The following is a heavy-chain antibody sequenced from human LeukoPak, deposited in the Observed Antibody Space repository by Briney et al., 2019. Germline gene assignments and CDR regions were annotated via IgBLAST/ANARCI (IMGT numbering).Heavy chain of an antibody. Sequence: PGGSLRLSCAASGFTFSTYGMHWVRQAPGKGLEWVAVIWYDGSNKYYADSVKGRFTISRDNSKNTLYLQMNSLRAEDTAVYYCAKDRRWGFFKNFDYWGQGTLVTVSS. CDR1: GFTFSTYG. CDR2: IWYDGSNK. J-gene: IGHJ4*02. CDR3: AKDRRWGFFKNFDY. V-gene: IGHV3-33*06. D-gene: IGHD2-21*01.